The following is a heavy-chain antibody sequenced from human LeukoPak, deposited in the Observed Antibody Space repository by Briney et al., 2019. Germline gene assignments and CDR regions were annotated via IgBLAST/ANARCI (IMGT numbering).Heavy chain of an antibody. J-gene: IGHJ4*02. Sequence: GASVKVSCKASGYTFSNFGISWVRQAPGQGLEWMGWISPYCGDTNYAQEFQGKISMTTDTSTSTAYMELRSLKSDDTAVYYCARESLRPTWGQGTLVTVSS. CDR1: GYTFSNFG. CDR3: ARESLRPT. V-gene: IGHV1-18*01. D-gene: IGHD5-12*01. CDR2: ISPYCGDT.